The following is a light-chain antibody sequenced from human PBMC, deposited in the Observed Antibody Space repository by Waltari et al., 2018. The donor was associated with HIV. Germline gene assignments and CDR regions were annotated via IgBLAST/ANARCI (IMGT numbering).Light chain of an antibody. CDR2: DGT. CDR3: FSYGGSLHV. J-gene: IGLJ1*01. V-gene: IGLV2-11*01. Sequence: QSALTQPRSVSGSPGQSVTISCSGASSGVTYNNPVSWYQHHPGKAPKLIIYDGTKGPSGVPDRFSGSKSGNTASLTISGLQAEDEADYYCFSYGGSLHVFGTGTEVTVL. CDR1: SSGVTYNNP.